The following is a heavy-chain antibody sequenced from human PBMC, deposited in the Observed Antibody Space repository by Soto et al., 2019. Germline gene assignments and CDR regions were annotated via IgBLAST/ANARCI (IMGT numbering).Heavy chain of an antibody. CDR3: ARDFGGGEAFLRNWFDP. CDR2: ISAYNGNT. D-gene: IGHD3-16*01. Sequence: QVQLVQSGAEVKKPGASVKVSCRASGYTFTSYGISWVRQAPGQGLEWMGWISAYNGNTNYAQKLQGRVTMTTDTSTSTAYMELRSLRSDDTAVYYCARDFGGGEAFLRNWFDPWGQGTLVTVSS. CDR1: GYTFTSYG. V-gene: IGHV1-18*01. J-gene: IGHJ5*02.